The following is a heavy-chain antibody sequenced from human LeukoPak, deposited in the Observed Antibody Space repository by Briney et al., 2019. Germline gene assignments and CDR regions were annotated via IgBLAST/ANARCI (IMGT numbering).Heavy chain of an antibody. V-gene: IGHV3-7*04. CDR3: ARTLMGWNYDY. D-gene: IGHD2-8*01. Sequence: PGGSLRLSCAASGFTFSNYWMSWVRQAPGKGLEWVANIKQDGSEKYYVDSVKGRFTISRDNAKNSLYLQMNSLRAEDTAVYYCARTLMGWNYDYWGQGTLVTVSS. J-gene: IGHJ4*02. CDR1: GFTFSNYW. CDR2: IKQDGSEK.